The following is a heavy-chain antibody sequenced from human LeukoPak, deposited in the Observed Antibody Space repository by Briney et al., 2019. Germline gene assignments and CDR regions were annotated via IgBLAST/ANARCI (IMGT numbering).Heavy chain of an antibody. CDR3: ARGGYYYDSRPFDY. Sequence: SETLSLTCPVSGGSISSYYWSWIRQPPGKGLEWIGYIYYSGSTNYNPSLKSRVTISVDTSKNQFSLKLSSVTAADTAVYYCARGGYYYDSRPFDYWGQGILVTVSS. D-gene: IGHD3-22*01. J-gene: IGHJ4*02. CDR1: GGSISSYY. V-gene: IGHV4-59*01. CDR2: IYYSGST.